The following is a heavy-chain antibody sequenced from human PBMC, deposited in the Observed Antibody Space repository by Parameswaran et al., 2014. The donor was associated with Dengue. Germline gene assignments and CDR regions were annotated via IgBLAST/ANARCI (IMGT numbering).Heavy chain of an antibody. V-gene: IGHV5-10-1*01. Sequence: VRQMPGKGLEWMGRIDPSDSYTNYSPSFQGHVTISADKSISTAYLQWSSLKASDTAMYYCASHDGTTDAEGDYWGQGTLVTVSS. J-gene: IGHJ4*02. CDR3: ASHDGTTDAEGDY. D-gene: IGHD1-7*01. CDR2: IDPSDSYT.